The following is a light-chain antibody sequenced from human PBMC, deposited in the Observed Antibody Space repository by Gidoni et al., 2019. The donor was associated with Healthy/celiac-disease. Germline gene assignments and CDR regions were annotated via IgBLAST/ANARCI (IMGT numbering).Light chain of an antibody. V-gene: IGKV3-11*01. Sequence: EMVLTQSPATLSLSPGERATLSCRASQSVSSYLAWYQQKPGQAPRLLIYDASNRATGIPARFSGSGSGTDFTLTLSSLEPEDFAVYYCQQRSNWLWTFGQGTKVEIK. J-gene: IGKJ1*01. CDR1: QSVSSY. CDR3: QQRSNWLWT. CDR2: DAS.